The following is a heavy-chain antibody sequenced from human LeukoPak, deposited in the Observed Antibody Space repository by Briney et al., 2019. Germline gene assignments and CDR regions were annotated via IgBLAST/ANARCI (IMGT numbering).Heavy chain of an antibody. CDR2: TNPMSGNT. V-gene: IGHV1-8*01. CDR3: ARGFTYYYYYMDV. J-gene: IGHJ6*03. Sequence: GASVSVCLQASGYRFTSYDIHWVWLPPGQGHEWIGWTNPMSGNTGYAQKFQGRVTMTRNTSIGTAYMELSSLRSEDTAVYYCARGFTYYYYYMDVWGKGTTVTVSS. CDR1: GYRFTSYD.